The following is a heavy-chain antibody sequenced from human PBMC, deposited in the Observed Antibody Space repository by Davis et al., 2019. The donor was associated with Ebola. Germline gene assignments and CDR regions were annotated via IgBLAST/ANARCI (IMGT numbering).Heavy chain of an antibody. D-gene: IGHD3-10*01. CDR3: AREKPYGSGVYYYYGMDV. CDR1: GGSISSSNW. CDR2: IYHSGST. V-gene: IGHV4-4*02. Sequence: SETLSLTCAVSGGSISSSNWWSWVRQPPGKGLEWIGEIYHSGSTNYNPSLKSRVTISVDKSKNQFSLKLSSVTAADTAVYYCAREKPYGSGVYYYYGMDVWGQGTTVTVSS. J-gene: IGHJ6*02.